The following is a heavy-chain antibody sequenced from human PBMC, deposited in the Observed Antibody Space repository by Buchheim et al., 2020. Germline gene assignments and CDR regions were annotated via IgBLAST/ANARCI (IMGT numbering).Heavy chain of an antibody. V-gene: IGHV3-48*02. CDR2: IGTSSGTT. Sequence: EVQLVESGGGLVQPGGSLRLSCAASGFTFSGYRMNWVRQAPGKGLEWISFIGTSSGTTYYADSVKGRFTVSRDNAKNSLSLQMDSLRDEDTAVYYCARDYYYDSSGYYIDYWGQGTL. D-gene: IGHD3-22*01. CDR3: ARDYYYDSSGYYIDY. J-gene: IGHJ4*02. CDR1: GFTFSGYR.